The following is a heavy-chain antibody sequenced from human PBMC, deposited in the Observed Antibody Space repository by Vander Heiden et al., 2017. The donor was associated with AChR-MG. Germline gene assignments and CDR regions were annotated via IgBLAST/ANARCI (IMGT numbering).Heavy chain of an antibody. CDR2: ISSSSSYI. CDR1: GFTFSSYS. D-gene: IGHD3-3*01. J-gene: IGHJ6*02. V-gene: IGHV3-21*01. Sequence: EVQLVESGGGLVKPGGSLRLSCAASGFTFSSYSMHWVSQAPGKGLEWVSSISSSSSYIYYADSVKGRFTISCDNAKNSRYLQMNSRRAEDTAVYQRAGGNPPYDCWSGYYGYYYYGMDVWGQGTTVTVSS. CDR3: AGGNPPYDCWSGYYGYYYYGMDV.